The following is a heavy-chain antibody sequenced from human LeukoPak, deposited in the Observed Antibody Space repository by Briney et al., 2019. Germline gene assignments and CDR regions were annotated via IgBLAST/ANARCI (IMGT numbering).Heavy chain of an antibody. CDR3: ASIVTPRDNDAFDI. D-gene: IGHD1-26*01. V-gene: IGHV3-23*01. CDR1: GFIFSSYW. CDR2: ISGSGGST. Sequence: PGGSLRLSCAASGFIFSSYWMSCVRQSPGKGLECVSAISGSGGSTYYADSVKGRFTITRDNSKNTLYLQMNSLRAEDTAVYYCASIVTPRDNDAFDIWGQGTMVTVSS. J-gene: IGHJ3*02.